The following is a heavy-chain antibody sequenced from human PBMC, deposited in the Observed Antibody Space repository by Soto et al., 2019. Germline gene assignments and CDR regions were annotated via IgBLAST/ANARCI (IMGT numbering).Heavy chain of an antibody. V-gene: IGHV4-34*01. J-gene: IGHJ4*02. Sequence: ASETLSLTCAVYGGSFNDYSWAWIRQPPGKGLEWIGEINHSGNTKYNPSLSLESRVTISVDTSKNQFSLKVSSVTAADTAVYYCARVSDYWGQGSLVTVSS. CDR3: ARVSDY. CDR2: INHSGNT. CDR1: GGSFNDYS.